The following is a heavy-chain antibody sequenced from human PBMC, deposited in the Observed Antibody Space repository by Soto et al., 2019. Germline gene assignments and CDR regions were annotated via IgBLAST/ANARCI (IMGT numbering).Heavy chain of an antibody. V-gene: IGHV3-30-3*01. J-gene: IGHJ4*02. CDR2: ISYDGSNK. Sequence: PGGSLRLSCAASGFTFSSYAIHWVRQAPGKGLEWVAVISYDGSNKYYADYVKGRYTISRDNSKNTMNLQMNSLRADDTAVYYCARDKRDLRFLEWSYYFDYWGQGT. D-gene: IGHD3-3*01. CDR3: ARDKRDLRFLEWSYYFDY. CDR1: GFTFSSYA.